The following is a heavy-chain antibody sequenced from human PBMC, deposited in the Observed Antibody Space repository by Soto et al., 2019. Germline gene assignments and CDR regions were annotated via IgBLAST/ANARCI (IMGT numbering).Heavy chain of an antibody. D-gene: IGHD3-22*01. V-gene: IGHV4-34*01. CDR3: ARGRYYDSSGYSLPDY. Sequence: QVQLQQWGAGLLKPSETLSLTCAVYGGSFSGYYWSWIRQPPGKGLEWIGEINHSGSTNYNPSLKSRVTISVDASKNKFSLKLSSVTAADTAVYYCARGRYYDSSGYSLPDYWGQGSLVTVSS. CDR1: GGSFSGYY. CDR2: INHSGST. J-gene: IGHJ4*02.